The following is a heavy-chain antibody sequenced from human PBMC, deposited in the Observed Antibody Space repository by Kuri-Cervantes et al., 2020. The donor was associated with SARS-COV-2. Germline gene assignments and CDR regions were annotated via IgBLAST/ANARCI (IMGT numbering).Heavy chain of an antibody. CDR3: AKDHDPHYYDSSGYYAY. CDR2: ISSSRTTI. Sequence: GGSLRLSCAASGFTFSSYSMNWVRQAPGKGLEWVSYISSSRTTIYYADSVKGRFTISRDNAKNSLYLQMNSLRAEDTAVYYCAKDHDPHYYDSSGYYAYWGQGTLVTVSS. D-gene: IGHD3-22*01. CDR1: GFTFSSYS. V-gene: IGHV3-48*01. J-gene: IGHJ4*02.